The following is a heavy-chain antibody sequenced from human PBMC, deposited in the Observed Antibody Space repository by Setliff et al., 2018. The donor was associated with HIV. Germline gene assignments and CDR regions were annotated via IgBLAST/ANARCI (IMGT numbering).Heavy chain of an antibody. J-gene: IGHJ6*02. Sequence: ASVKVSCKASGYTFTSQSIHWVRQAPGQGFEWMGVINPSGGSTGYAEKFQGRVTMTRDTSANIVYLELSSLRSEDTAKYYCARDLYYYDSSGYYPGNYYGMDVWGQGTTVTVS. V-gene: IGHV1-46*01. CDR2: INPSGGST. D-gene: IGHD3-22*01. CDR3: ARDLYYYDSSGYYPGNYYGMDV. CDR1: GYTFTSQS.